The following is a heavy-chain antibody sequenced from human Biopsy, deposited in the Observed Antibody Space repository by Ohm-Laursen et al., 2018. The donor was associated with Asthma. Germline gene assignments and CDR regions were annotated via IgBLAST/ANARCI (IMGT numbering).Heavy chain of an antibody. CDR3: ASDFPKDYVRYNFQF. CDR1: GYILTDLS. V-gene: IGHV1-24*01. CDR2: HDHEKGGT. J-gene: IGHJ4*02. Sequence: AASVKVSCKISGYILTDLSMHWVRQAPGQGLEWMGGHDHEKGGTVNARRFQGRVTMTEDTSTDTAYMELSSLSSDDTAVYYCASDFPKDYVRYNFQFWGQGTLVTVSS. D-gene: IGHD4-17*01.